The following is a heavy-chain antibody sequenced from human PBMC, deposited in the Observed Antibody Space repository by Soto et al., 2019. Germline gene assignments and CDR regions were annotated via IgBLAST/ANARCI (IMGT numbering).Heavy chain of an antibody. Sequence: GGSKSLSCAASGFNFHDYAMHWVRQVPGKGLEWVSGIRWNSGSLGYVDSVKGRFTISRDNTKNSLYLQMNSLRNEDTALYYCARERCGDTKNLYYYYGMDFWGQGSTVTVSS. CDR2: IRWNSGSL. CDR3: ARERCGDTKNLYYYYGMDF. CDR1: GFNFHDYA. V-gene: IGHV3-9*01. J-gene: IGHJ6*02. D-gene: IGHD2-21*01.